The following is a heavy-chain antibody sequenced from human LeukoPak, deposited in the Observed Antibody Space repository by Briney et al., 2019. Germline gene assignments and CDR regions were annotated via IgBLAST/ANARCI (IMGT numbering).Heavy chain of an antibody. Sequence: SETLSLTCTVSGGSISSYYWSWIRQPAGKGLEWIGRIYTSGSTNYNPSLKSRVTMSVDTSMNQFSLKLSSVTAADTAVYYCARGPHYYDSSGIDAFDIWGQGTMVTVSS. CDR2: IYTSGST. D-gene: IGHD3-22*01. CDR3: ARGPHYYDSSGIDAFDI. V-gene: IGHV4-4*07. CDR1: GGSISSYY. J-gene: IGHJ3*02.